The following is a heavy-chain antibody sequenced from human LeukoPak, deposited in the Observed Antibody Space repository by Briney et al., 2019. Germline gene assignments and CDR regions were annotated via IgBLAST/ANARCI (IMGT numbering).Heavy chain of an antibody. J-gene: IGHJ4*02. D-gene: IGHD1-26*01. Sequence: ASVKVSCKPSGYTFTDYYIHWVRQTPGQELEWMGWINPNSGGTNYAQKFQGRVTMTRDKSISTAYLQWSSLKASDTAMYYCARHDQGGATTLDYWGQGTLVTVSS. CDR3: ARHDQGGATTLDY. V-gene: IGHV1-2*02. CDR1: GYTFTDYY. CDR2: INPNSGGT.